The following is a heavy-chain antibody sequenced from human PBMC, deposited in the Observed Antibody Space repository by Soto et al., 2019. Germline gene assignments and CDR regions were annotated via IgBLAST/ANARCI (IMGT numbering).Heavy chain of an antibody. CDR3: AKDYYDYVWGNYHYRDFDY. J-gene: IGHJ4*02. V-gene: IGHV3-23*01. CDR2: ISGSGGST. Sequence: EVQLLESGGGLVQPGGSLRLSCAASGFTFSSYAMSWVRQAPGKGLEWVSAISGSGGSTYYADSVKGRFTISRDNSKNTLYLQMNSLRAEDTAVYYCAKDYYDYVWGNYHYRDFDYWGQGTLVTVSS. D-gene: IGHD3-16*02. CDR1: GFTFSSYA.